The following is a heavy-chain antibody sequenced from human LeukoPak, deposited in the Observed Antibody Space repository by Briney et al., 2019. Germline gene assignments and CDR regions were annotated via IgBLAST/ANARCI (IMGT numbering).Heavy chain of an antibody. J-gene: IGHJ4*02. CDR3: ASRGAGTADFDY. CDR1: GYTFTSYD. CDR2: MNPNSGNT. V-gene: IGHV1-8*01. Sequence: ASVKVSCKASGYTFTSYDINWVRQATEQGLEWMGWMNPNSGNTGYAQKFQGRVTMTRNTSISTAYMELSSLRSEDTAVYYCASRGAGTADFDYWGQGTLVTVSS. D-gene: IGHD6-19*01.